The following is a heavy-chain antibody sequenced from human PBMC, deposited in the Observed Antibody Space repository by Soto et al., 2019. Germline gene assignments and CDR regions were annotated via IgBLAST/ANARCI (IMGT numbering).Heavy chain of an antibody. CDR2: INSDGSSI. V-gene: IGHV3-74*01. CDR3: AKDWYYTIDY. Sequence: PGGSLRLSCAASGFTFSSYGIHWVRQVPGKGLVWVSRINSDGSSITYADSVKGRFTISRDNAKNTLYLQMSSLRVEDTAVYYCAKDWYYTIDYWGQGTPVTVSS. J-gene: IGHJ4*02. D-gene: IGHD3-3*01. CDR1: GFTFSSYG.